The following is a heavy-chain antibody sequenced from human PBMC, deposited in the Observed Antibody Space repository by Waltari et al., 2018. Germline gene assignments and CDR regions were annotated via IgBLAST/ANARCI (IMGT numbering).Heavy chain of an antibody. CDR1: EYIFAGFY. CDR2: MNPSSGGT. J-gene: IGHJ4*02. D-gene: IGHD3-10*01. V-gene: IGHV1-2*06. Sequence: QIQLVQSGAEVKRPGASVKVSCKASEYIFAGFYMHWLRQAPGQGLEWVGRMNPSSGGTNYAPKFLGRVTLTRDTSISTAYLELNGLKSDDTAVYYCARVLVRGELDYWGQGTLVTVSS. CDR3: ARVLVRGELDY.